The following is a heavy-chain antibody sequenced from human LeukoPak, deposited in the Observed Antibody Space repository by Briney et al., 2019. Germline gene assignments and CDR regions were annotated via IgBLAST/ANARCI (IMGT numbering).Heavy chain of an antibody. CDR1: GYTFTGYY. J-gene: IGHJ6*03. CDR3: AGSFSGSGSRYYYYYYMDV. D-gene: IGHD3-10*01. CDR2: IIPIFGTA. Sequence: SVKVSCKASGYTFTGYYMHWVRQAPGQGLEWMGGIIPIFGTANYAQKFQGRVTITADKSTSTAYMELSSLRSEDTAVYYCAGSFSGSGSRYYYYYYMDVWGKGTTVTVSS. V-gene: IGHV1-69*06.